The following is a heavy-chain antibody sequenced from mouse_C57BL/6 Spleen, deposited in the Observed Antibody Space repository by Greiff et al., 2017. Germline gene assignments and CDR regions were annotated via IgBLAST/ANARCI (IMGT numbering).Heavy chain of an antibody. CDR1: GFSLTSYG. D-gene: IGHD1-1*01. V-gene: IGHV2-5*01. J-gene: IGHJ1*03. CDR2: IWRGGST. CDR3: AKVYYGSSRYFDV. Sequence: QVQLKESGPGLVQPSQSLSITCTVSGFSLTSYGVHWVRQSPGKGLEWLGVIWRGGSTDYNAAFMSRLSITKDNSKSQVFFKMNSLQADDTAIYCCAKVYYGSSRYFDVWGTGTTVTVAS.